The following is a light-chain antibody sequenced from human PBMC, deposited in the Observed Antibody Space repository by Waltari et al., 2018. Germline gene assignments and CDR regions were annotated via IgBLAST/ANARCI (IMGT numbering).Light chain of an antibody. CDR2: AAS. CDR1: QSISSY. CDR3: QQSYSTPWT. J-gene: IGKJ1*01. V-gene: IGKV1-39*01. Sequence: IQMTQSPSSLSASVGDRVTITCRASQSISSYLNWYQQKPRKAPNLLIYAASSLQSGVPSRFSGSGSGTDFTLTITSLQPEDFATYYCQQSYSTPWTFGQGTKVEIK.